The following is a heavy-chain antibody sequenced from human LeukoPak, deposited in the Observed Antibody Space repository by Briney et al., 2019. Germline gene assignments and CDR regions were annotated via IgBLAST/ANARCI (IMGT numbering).Heavy chain of an antibody. CDR1: GFTFSSYW. CDR2: IKQDGSEK. V-gene: IGHV3-7*03. Sequence: GGSLRLSCAASGFTFSSYWMSWVRQAPGKGLEWVANIKQDGSEKYYVDSVKGRFTISRDNAKNSLYLQMNSLRAEDTAVYYCARDAAWFGELLDAFDIWDQGTMVTVSS. D-gene: IGHD3-10*01. J-gene: IGHJ3*02. CDR3: ARDAAWFGELLDAFDI.